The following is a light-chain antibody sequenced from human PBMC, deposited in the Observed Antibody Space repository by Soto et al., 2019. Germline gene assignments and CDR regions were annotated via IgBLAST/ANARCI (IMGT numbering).Light chain of an antibody. V-gene: IGLV2-14*01. CDR2: AVS. CDR1: SSDVGGYNY. Sequence: QSALTQPASVSGSLGQSITISCTGTSSDVGGYNYVSWYQQHPGKAPKLMIYAVSNRPSGVSNRFSGSKSGNTASLTISGLQAEDEADYYCSSYTSTGTYVFGTGTKLTVL. CDR3: SSYTSTGTYV. J-gene: IGLJ1*01.